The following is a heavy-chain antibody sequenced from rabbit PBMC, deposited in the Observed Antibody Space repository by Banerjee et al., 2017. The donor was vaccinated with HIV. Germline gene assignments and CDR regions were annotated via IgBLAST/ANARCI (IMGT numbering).Heavy chain of an antibody. CDR1: GFSFSSSY. J-gene: IGHJ4*01. CDR3: AXXXXXXXXYXGYAFNL. D-gene: IGHD3-3*01. Sequence: PLKETGGDLVKPGASLTLTCTASGFSFSSSYMSWVRQAPGKGLEWIGYIDPIFGTTYYATWVDGRFTISSHNAQNTLWLQLXSLTAADTXXYFCAXXXXXXXXYXGYAFNLWGPGTLVTVS. CDR2: IDPIFGTT. V-gene: IGHV1S7*01.